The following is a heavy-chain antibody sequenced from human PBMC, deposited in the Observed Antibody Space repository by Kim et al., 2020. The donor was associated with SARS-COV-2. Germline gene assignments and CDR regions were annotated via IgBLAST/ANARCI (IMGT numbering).Heavy chain of an antibody. CDR1: GFTFSTYA. CDR2: ISGGGDST. J-gene: IGHJ6*02. D-gene: IGHD6-13*01. Sequence: GGSLRLSCAASGFTFSTYAMRWVRQAPGKGLEWVSSISGGGDSTYYADSVKGRFTVSRDNSKVTLYLQMNNLRVEDTAVYFCARYVGILNLYFGLDVWGQGTTVTVAS. V-gene: IGHV3-23*01. CDR3: ARYVGILNLYFGLDV.